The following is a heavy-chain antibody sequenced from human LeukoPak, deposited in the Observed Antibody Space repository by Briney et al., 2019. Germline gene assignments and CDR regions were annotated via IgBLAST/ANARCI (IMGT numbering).Heavy chain of an antibody. Sequence: PGGSLRLSCAASGFTFSSYSMNWVRQAPGKGLEWVSSISSSSSYIYYADSVKGRFTISRDNAKNSLYLQMNSLRAEDTAVYYCAKSPGALNWFDPWGQGTLVTVSS. D-gene: IGHD3-10*01. J-gene: IGHJ5*02. CDR1: GFTFSSYS. V-gene: IGHV3-21*01. CDR3: AKSPGALNWFDP. CDR2: ISSSSSYI.